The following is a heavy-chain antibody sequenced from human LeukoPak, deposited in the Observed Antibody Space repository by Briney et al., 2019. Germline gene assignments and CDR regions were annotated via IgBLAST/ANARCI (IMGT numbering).Heavy chain of an antibody. CDR3: TRGFRSSFSDQ. CDR1: GGSITYFY. D-gene: IGHD1-26*01. Sequence: PSETLSLTCTVSGGSITYFYWNWIRQSPEKGLEWIGYISNTGSTNYNPSLKSRVAISVDTSKNQFSLNLSSVTAADTALYYCTRGFRSSFSDQWGQGTLVTVSS. J-gene: IGHJ4*02. V-gene: IGHV4-59*01. CDR2: ISNTGST.